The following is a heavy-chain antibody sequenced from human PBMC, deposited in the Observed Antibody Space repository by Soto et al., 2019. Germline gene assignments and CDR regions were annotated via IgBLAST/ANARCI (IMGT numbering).Heavy chain of an antibody. D-gene: IGHD1-7*01. Sequence: GGSLRLSCAASGFTFSSYAMNWVRQAPGKGLEWVAVISYDGSNKYYADSVKGRFTISRDNSKHTLYLQMNSLRAEDTAVYYCATSARGTSLFDYWGQETLVTLSS. V-gene: IGHV3-30-3*01. CDR3: ATSARGTSLFDY. CDR1: GFTFSSYA. CDR2: ISYDGSNK. J-gene: IGHJ4*02.